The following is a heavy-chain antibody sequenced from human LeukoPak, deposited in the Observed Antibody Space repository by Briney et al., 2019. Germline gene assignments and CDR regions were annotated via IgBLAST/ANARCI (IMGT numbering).Heavy chain of an antibody. CDR1: GFTFSSYG. D-gene: IGHD3-16*01. CDR3: AKRRLRLGGPFDY. Sequence: GGSLRLSCAASGFTFSSYGMHWVRQAPGKGLEWVAFIRYDGSNKYYADSVKGRFTISRDNSKNTLYLQMNSLRAEDTAVYYCAKRRLRLGGPFDYWGQGTLVTVSS. CDR2: IRYDGSNK. J-gene: IGHJ4*02. V-gene: IGHV3-30*02.